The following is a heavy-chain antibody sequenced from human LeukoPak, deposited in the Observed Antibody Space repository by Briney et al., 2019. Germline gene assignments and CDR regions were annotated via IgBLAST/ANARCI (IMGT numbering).Heavy chain of an antibody. CDR1: GFTFSSYW. V-gene: IGHV3-7*01. Sequence: GGSLRLSCAASGFTFSSYWMSWVRQAPGKGLEWVANIKKDGSEKYYVDSVKGRFTISRDNAKNSLYLQMNSLRAEDTAVYYCAREGTIFGVVNYYYYMDVWGKGTTVTVSS. D-gene: IGHD3-3*01. J-gene: IGHJ6*03. CDR3: AREGTIFGVVNYYYYMDV. CDR2: IKKDGSEK.